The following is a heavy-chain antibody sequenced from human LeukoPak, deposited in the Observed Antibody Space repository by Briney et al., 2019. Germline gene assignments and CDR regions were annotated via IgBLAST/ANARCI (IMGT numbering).Heavy chain of an antibody. D-gene: IGHD4-17*01. CDR3: ARETGLRTFDY. J-gene: IGHJ4*02. Sequence: GGSLRLSCAASGFTFSTYGMHWVRQVPGKGLEWVAIIWYDGSNKYYVDSVKGRFTISRDNSKNTLYLQMNSLRAEDTAVYYCARETGLRTFDYWGQGTLVTVSS. V-gene: IGHV3-33*08. CDR2: IWYDGSNK. CDR1: GFTFSTYG.